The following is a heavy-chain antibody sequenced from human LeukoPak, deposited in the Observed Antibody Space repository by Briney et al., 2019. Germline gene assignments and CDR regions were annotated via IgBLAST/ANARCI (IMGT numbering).Heavy chain of an antibody. Sequence: PGGSLRLSCAASGFTFSSYGMDWGREAPGKGLEWVANRREDESEKNYVDSVKGRFTISRDNAWNSLYLQMNSLRPEDTAVYYCAREQWSRLHWGQGTLVTVSS. CDR2: RREDESEK. J-gene: IGHJ4*02. CDR3: AREQWSRLH. D-gene: IGHD2-8*01. CDR1: GFTFSSYG. V-gene: IGHV3-7*01.